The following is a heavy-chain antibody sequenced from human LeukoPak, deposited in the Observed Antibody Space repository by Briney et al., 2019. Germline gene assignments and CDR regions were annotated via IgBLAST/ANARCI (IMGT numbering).Heavy chain of an antibody. J-gene: IGHJ6*02. CDR3: ARDTPTGSYGMDV. CDR2: IYSGGNT. V-gene: IGHV3-53*01. CDR1: GFTVSNSY. Sequence: GGSLRLSCAASGFTVSNSYMSWVRQAPGKGLAWVSVIYSGGNTYYADSVRGRFTIPRDNPTNTLYLQMNSLRAEDTAVYYCARDTPTGSYGMDVWGQGTTVIVSS. D-gene: IGHD1-26*01.